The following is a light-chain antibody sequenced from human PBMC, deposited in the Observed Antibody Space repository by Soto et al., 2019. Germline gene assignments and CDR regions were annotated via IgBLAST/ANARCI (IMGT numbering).Light chain of an antibody. J-gene: IGKJ2*01. V-gene: IGKV3-20*01. CDR3: QQYGSSPGT. CDR2: GAS. CDR1: QSVSFSY. Sequence: EIVLTQSPGTLSLSPGERATLSCWASQSVSFSYLAWYQQKPGQAPRLLIYGASSRAAGITNRFSGSGSGTDFTLTISRLEPEDFAVYYWQQYGSSPGTFGQGTKLEIK.